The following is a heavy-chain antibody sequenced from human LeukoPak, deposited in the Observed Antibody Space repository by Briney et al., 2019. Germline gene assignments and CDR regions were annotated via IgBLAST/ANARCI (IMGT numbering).Heavy chain of an antibody. J-gene: IGHJ2*01. CDR1: EFTVSGHY. Sequence: GGSLRLSCTTSEFTVSGHYMSWVRQAPGKGPEWVSVIYSGGLTYYSDSVKGRFTISRDSSNNTVYLQMNSLRAEDTAVYYCARGIVVVPAGMGNWFFDLWGRGTLVTVS. D-gene: IGHD2-2*01. V-gene: IGHV3-53*01. CDR3: ARGIVVVPAGMGNWFFDL. CDR2: IYSGGLT.